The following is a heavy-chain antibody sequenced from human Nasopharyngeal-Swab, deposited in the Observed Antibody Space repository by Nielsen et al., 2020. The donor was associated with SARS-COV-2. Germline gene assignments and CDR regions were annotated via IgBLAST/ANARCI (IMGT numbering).Heavy chain of an antibody. J-gene: IGHJ4*02. CDR1: GGSISSGSYY. CDR2: IYTSGST. V-gene: IGHV4-61*02. Sequence: LSLTCTVSGGSISSGSYYWSWIRQPAGKGLEWIGRIYTSGSTNYNPSLKSRVTISVDTSKNQFSLKLSSVTAADTAVYYCARDRGSSLYYFDYWGQGTLVTVSS. CDR3: ARDRGSSLYYFDY. D-gene: IGHD6-13*01.